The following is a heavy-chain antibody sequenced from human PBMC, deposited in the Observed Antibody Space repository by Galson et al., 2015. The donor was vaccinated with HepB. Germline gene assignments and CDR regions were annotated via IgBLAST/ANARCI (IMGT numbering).Heavy chain of an antibody. CDR2: ISSSSSYI. J-gene: IGHJ3*02. D-gene: IGHD3-3*01. CDR1: GFTLSSYS. Sequence: SLRLSCAASGFTLSSYSMNWVRQAPGKGLEWVSSISSSSSYIYYADSVKGRFTISRDNAKNSLYLQMNSLRAEDTAVYYCARDVRAPYYDFWSGYYLQGRGYAFDIWGQGTMVTVSS. CDR3: ARDVRAPYYDFWSGYYLQGRGYAFDI. V-gene: IGHV3-21*01.